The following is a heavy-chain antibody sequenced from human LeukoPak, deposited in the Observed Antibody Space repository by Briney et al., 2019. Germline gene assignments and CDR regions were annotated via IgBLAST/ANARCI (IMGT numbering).Heavy chain of an antibody. CDR1: GGSISSYY. CDR2: IYYSGST. D-gene: IGHD2-21*01. V-gene: IGHV4-59*01. Sequence: PSETLSLTCTVSGGSISSYYWSWIRQPPGKGLEWIGYIYYSGSTNYNPSLKSRVTISVDTSKNQFSLKLSSVTAADTAVYYCARSSVVVIAPLYYYYYMDVWGKGTTVTVSS. J-gene: IGHJ6*03. CDR3: ARSSVVVIAPLYYYYYMDV.